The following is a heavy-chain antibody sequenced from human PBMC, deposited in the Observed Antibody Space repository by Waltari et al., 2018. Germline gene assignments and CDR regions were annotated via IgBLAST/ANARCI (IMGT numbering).Heavy chain of an antibody. V-gene: IGHV3-72*01. J-gene: IGHJ4*02. CDR3: ARGSSSGWRHFDY. Sequence: EVHLVESGGGLVQPGGSLRLSCAASGFTFSDYYMDWVRQAPGKGLEWVGRNRNKANSYTTEYAASVKGRITVARDDSKNSLYLQLNSLKSEDTAVYYCARGSSSGWRHFDYWGQGTLVTVSS. D-gene: IGHD6-19*01. CDR1: GFTFSDYY. CDR2: NRNKANSYTT.